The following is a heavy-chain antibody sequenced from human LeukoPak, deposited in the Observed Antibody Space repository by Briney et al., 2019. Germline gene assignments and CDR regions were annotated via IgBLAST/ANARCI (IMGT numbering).Heavy chain of an antibody. CDR2: ISTSKSTI. CDR3: ARSSWSSTNVFDY. Sequence: GGSLRLSCAASGFTFSNYNMNWVRQAPGKGLEWVSYISTSKSTIYYADSVKGRFTISRDNAKNSLYLQMNSLRVEDTAVYYCARSSWSSTNVFDYWGQGTLVTVSS. J-gene: IGHJ4*02. D-gene: IGHD2-8*01. CDR1: GFTFSNYN. V-gene: IGHV3-48*01.